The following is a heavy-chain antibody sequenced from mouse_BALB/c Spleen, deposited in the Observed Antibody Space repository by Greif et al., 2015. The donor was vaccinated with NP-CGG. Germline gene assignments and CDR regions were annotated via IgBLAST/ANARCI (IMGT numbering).Heavy chain of an antibody. J-gene: IGHJ2*01. V-gene: IGHV2-9-2*01. CDR3: VRDGSRNYYFDY. D-gene: IGHD2-1*01. Sequence: VQLQQSGPGLVAPSQSLSITCTVSGFSLTSYDISWIRQPPGKGLEWLGVIWTGGGTNYNSAFMSRLSISNDNSKSQFFLKMNSLQTDDTDIYYCVRDGSRNYYFDYWGQGTTLTVSS. CDR2: IWTGGGT. CDR1: GFSLTSYD.